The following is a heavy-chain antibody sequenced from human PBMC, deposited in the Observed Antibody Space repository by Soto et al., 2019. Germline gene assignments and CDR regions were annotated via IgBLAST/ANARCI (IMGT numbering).Heavy chain of an antibody. V-gene: IGHV3-23*01. Sequence: EVQLLESGGGLVQPGGSLRLSCAASGFTFSSYAMNWVRQAPGKGLEWVSVISGSGDSTYYADSVKGRFTISRDNSKNPQHLQMNSLRAEDTAVYYCARRSSGWYFDYWGQGTLVTVSS. J-gene: IGHJ4*02. CDR3: ARRSSGWYFDY. CDR2: ISGSGDST. CDR1: GFTFSSYA. D-gene: IGHD6-19*01.